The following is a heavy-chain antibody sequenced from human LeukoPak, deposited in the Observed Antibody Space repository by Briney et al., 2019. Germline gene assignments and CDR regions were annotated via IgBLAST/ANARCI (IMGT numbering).Heavy chain of an antibody. D-gene: IGHD1-1*01. CDR3: AREGSTGTTALDY. J-gene: IGHJ4*02. Sequence: PSETLSLTCTVSGGSISSSSYYWGWIRQPPGKGLEWIGSIYYSGSTYYNPSLKSRVTISVDTSKNQFSLKLSSVTAADTAVYYCAREGSTGTTALDYWGQGTLVTVSS. CDR2: IYYSGST. CDR1: GGSISSSSYY. V-gene: IGHV4-39*07.